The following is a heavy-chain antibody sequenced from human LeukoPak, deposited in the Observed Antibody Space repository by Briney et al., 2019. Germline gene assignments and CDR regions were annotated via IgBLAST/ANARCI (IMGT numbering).Heavy chain of an antibody. CDR3: TRDMIYTFHY. D-gene: IGHD3-16*01. CDR1: GFTFGDYA. J-gene: IGHJ4*02. Sequence: GRSLRLSCTASGFTFGDYAMSWVRQAPGKGLEWVGFITSKAYGGTTEYAASVKGRFTISRDDPKSIAYLQMTSLRTEDTAVYYCTRDMIYTFHYWGQGTLVTVSS. V-gene: IGHV3-49*04. CDR2: ITSKAYGGTT.